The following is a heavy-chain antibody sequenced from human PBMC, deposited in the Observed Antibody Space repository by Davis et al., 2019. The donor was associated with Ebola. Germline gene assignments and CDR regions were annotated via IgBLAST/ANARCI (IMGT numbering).Heavy chain of an antibody. Sequence: AASVKVSCKASGYTFTKYDIAWVRQASGQGLEWMGWMNPYSGNTGYAQNFQGRVTMTRNTSITTAYMQLSSLRSDDTAVYYCARADYGDYYGMDVWGQGTTVTVSS. CDR1: GYTFTKYD. CDR2: MNPYSGNT. D-gene: IGHD4-17*01. CDR3: ARADYGDYYGMDV. V-gene: IGHV1-8*01. J-gene: IGHJ6*02.